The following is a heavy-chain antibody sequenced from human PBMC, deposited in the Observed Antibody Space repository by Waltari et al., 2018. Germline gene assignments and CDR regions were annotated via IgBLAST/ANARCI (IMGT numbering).Heavy chain of an antibody. J-gene: IGHJ4*02. CDR1: GFTFSSYA. CDR2: ISYDGSNK. D-gene: IGHD3-3*01. CDR3: ARSPLCTIFGVVVCDYYFDY. V-gene: IGHV3-30-3*01. Sequence: QVQLVESGGGVVQPGRSLRLSCAASGFTFSSYAMHWVRQAPGKGLEWVAVISYDGSNKDYADSVKGRFTISRDNSKNTLYLQMNSLRAEDTAVYYCARSPLCTIFGVVVCDYYFDYWGQGTLVTVSS.